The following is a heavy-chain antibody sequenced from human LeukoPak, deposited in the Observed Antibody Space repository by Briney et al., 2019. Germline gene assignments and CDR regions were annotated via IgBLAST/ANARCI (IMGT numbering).Heavy chain of an antibody. CDR2: IYTSGST. Sequence: TSETLSLTCTVSGGSISSYYWSWIRQPAGKGLEWIGRIYTSGSTNYNPSLKSRVTMSVDTSKNQFSLKLSSVTAADTAVYYCARVEGQWLGRNAFDIWGQGTMVTVSS. CDR3: ARVEGQWLGRNAFDI. V-gene: IGHV4-4*07. J-gene: IGHJ3*02. CDR1: GGSISSYY. D-gene: IGHD6-19*01.